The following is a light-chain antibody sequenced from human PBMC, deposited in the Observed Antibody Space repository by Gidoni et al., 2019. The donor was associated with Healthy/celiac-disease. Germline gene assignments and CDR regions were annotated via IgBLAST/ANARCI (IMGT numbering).Light chain of an antibody. CDR2: DAS. V-gene: IGKV1-13*02. CDR3: QQFNSYPLT. CDR1: QGISSA. J-gene: IGKJ4*02. Sequence: ATQLPQSPSSWSASVGDRVTITCRASQGISSALAWYQQKPGKAPKLLIYDASSLESGGPSRLSGSGSGTDFTLTISSLQPEDFETYYGQQFNSYPLTFGGGTKVEIK.